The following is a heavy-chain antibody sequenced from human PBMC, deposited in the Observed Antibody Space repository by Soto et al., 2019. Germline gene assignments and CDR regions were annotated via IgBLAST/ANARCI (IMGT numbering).Heavy chain of an antibody. Sequence: GSLLLSCAASGFTFSSYAMSWVRQAPGKGLEWVSAISGSGGSTYYADSVKGRFTISRDSSKNTLYLQMNSLRAEDTAVYYCAEHPYYYDSSGYYYGYNWFDPWGQGTLVTVYS. J-gene: IGHJ5*02. CDR2: ISGSGGST. V-gene: IGHV3-23*01. D-gene: IGHD3-22*01. CDR1: GFTFSSYA. CDR3: AEHPYYYDSSGYYYGYNWFDP.